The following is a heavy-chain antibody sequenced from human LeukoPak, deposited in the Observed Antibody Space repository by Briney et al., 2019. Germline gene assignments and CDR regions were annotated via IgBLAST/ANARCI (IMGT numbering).Heavy chain of an antibody. CDR2: ISGSGTGT. V-gene: IGHV3-23*01. Sequence: GGSLRLSRAASGFTFSSYAMSWVRQAPGKGLEWVSSISGSGTGTYYGDSVKGRFTISRDNSKNTLYLQMNSLRAEDTAVYYCAKDLDVPGIADYWGQGTLVTVSS. D-gene: IGHD6-13*01. CDR3: AKDLDVPGIADY. CDR1: GFTFSSYA. J-gene: IGHJ4*02.